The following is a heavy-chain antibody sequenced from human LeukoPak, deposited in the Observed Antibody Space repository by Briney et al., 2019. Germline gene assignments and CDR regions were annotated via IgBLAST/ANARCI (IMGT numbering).Heavy chain of an antibody. J-gene: IGHJ4*02. V-gene: IGHV3-21*01. CDR3: ASFKTRWLAYRNFDY. D-gene: IGHD5-24*01. CDR2: ISSSSSYI. CDR1: GFTFSSYS. Sequence: PGGSLRLSCAASGFTFSSYSMNWVRRAPGKGLEWVSSISSSSSYIYYADSVKGRFTISRDNAKNSLYLQMNSLRAEDTAVYYCASFKTRWLAYRNFDYWGQGTLVTVSS.